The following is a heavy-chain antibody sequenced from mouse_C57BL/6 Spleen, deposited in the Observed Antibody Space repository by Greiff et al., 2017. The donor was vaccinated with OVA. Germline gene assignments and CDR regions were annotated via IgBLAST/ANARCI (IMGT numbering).Heavy chain of an antibody. D-gene: IGHD2-4*01. J-gene: IGHJ4*01. CDR1: GYTFTSYW. CDR2: IYPGSGST. CDR3: ARDWVSYDYGDAYAREY. V-gene: IGHV1-55*01. Sequence: VQLQQPGAELVKPGASVKMSCKASGYTFTSYWITWVKQRPGQGLEWIGDIYPGSGSTNYNEKFKSKATLTVDTSSSTAYMQLSSLTSEDSAVYYCARDWVSYDYGDAYAREYWGQGTSVTVSS.